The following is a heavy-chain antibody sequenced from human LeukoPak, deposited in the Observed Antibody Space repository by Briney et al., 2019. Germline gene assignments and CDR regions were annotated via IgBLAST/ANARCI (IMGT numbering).Heavy chain of an antibody. Sequence: PGGSLRLSCAVSGFTFSVYAMHWVRQAQGKGLEWVSVMCYDGSNKYYADSVKGRFTISRDNSRNTLYLQMNSLKADDTAVYYCARDLGYCSGDRCYYYFGMDVWGQGTTVTVSS. D-gene: IGHD2-15*01. J-gene: IGHJ6*02. V-gene: IGHV3-33*01. CDR1: GFTFSVYA. CDR3: ARDLGYCSGDRCYYYFGMDV. CDR2: MCYDGSNK.